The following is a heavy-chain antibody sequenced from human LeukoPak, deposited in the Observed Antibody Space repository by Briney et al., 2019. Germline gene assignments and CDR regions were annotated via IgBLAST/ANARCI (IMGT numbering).Heavy chain of an antibody. CDR1: GFTFSSYA. D-gene: IGHD5-24*01. CDR2: ISYDGSNK. Sequence: GRSLRLSCAASGFTFSSYAMHWVRQAPGKGLEWVAVISYDGSNKYYADSVKGRFTISRDNSKNTLYLQMNSLRAEDTAVYYCARDRDGYNLSWGQGTLVTASS. CDR3: ARDRDGYNLS. V-gene: IGHV3-30*04. J-gene: IGHJ4*02.